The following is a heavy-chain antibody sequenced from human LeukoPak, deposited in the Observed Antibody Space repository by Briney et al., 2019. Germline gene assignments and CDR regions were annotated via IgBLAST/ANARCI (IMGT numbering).Heavy chain of an antibody. CDR1: GNTFTDYA. J-gene: IGHJ4*02. CDR3: ARGISPPFLDY. D-gene: IGHD2/OR15-2a*01. CDR2: INAGNGNT. V-gene: IGHV1-3*01. Sequence: ASVKVSCTASGNTFTDYAMHWVRQAPGQRLEWMGWINAGNGNTKYSQKFQGRVTITRDTSANTAYMELSSLRSEDTAVYYCARGISPPFLDYWGQETLVTVSS.